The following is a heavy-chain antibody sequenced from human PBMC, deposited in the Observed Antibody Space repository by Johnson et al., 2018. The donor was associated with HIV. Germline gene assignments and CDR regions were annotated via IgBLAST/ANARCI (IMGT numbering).Heavy chain of an antibody. J-gene: IGHJ3*02. V-gene: IGHV3-11*04. CDR2: ISSSGSTI. D-gene: IGHD6-19*01. CDR1: GFVFSDSH. Sequence: QVQLVESGGDLVKPGGSLRLSCVASGFVFSDSHMSWIRQAPGKGLEWVSYISSSGSTIYYADSVTGRFTISRDNAKNSLYLQMNSLRAEDTAVYYCARIPGSGWEHDAFDIWGQGTMVTVSS. CDR3: ARIPGSGWEHDAFDI.